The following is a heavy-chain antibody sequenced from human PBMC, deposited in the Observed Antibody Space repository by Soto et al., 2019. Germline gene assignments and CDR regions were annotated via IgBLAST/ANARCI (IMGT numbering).Heavy chain of an antibody. D-gene: IGHD3-10*01. Sequence: GASVKVSCKASGYTFTSYYMHWVRQAPGQGLEWMGIINPRGGSTSYEQKFQGRVTMTRDTSTSTVYMELSSLRSEDTAVYYCARVTMVRGVDFDYWGQGTLVTDSS. J-gene: IGHJ4*02. V-gene: IGHV1-46*01. CDR3: ARVTMVRGVDFDY. CDR1: GYTFTSYY. CDR2: INPRGGST.